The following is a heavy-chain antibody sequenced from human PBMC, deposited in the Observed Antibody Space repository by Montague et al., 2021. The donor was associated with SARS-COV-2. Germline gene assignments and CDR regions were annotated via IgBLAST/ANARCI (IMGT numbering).Heavy chain of an antibody. J-gene: IGHJ4*02. CDR1: GGSLNKHY. CDR2: IFYKGNT. Sequence: SETLSLTCTVSGGSLNKHYWSWIRKAPGKELEWLGNIFYKGNTNYKVFRWGRVSMSLDTPQNQFSLRLTSLTAADTAVYYCARSISSSGARDDWGQGILVTVS. V-gene: IGHV4-59*11. CDR3: ARSISSSGARDD. D-gene: IGHD3-22*01.